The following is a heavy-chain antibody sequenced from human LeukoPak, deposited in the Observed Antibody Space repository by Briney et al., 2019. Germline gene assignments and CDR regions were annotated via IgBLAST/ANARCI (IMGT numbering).Heavy chain of an antibody. CDR3: ARGIESYGDYGY. D-gene: IGHD4-17*01. Sequence: SETLSLTCTVSGGSIRGSYWSWIRQPPGKGLEWIAYMYNSGSTNYNPSLKSRVTISIDTSKNQFSLKLSSLTAADTAIYYCARGIESYGDYGYWGQGILVTVSS. V-gene: IGHV4-59*01. J-gene: IGHJ4*02. CDR1: GGSIRGSY. CDR2: MYNSGST.